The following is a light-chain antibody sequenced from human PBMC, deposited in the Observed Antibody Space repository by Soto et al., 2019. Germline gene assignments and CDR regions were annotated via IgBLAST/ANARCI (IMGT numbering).Light chain of an antibody. CDR3: QQANSFPPT. V-gene: IGKV1-12*01. CDR2: AAS. Sequence: DIQMTQSPSSVSASVGDRVTITCRASQGISNWLAWYQQKPGKDPNLLIFAASGVLSGVPSRFSGSGSGTDFTLTISDLQPEDFSTYYCQQANSFPPTFGQGTKLEIK. CDR1: QGISNW. J-gene: IGKJ2*01.